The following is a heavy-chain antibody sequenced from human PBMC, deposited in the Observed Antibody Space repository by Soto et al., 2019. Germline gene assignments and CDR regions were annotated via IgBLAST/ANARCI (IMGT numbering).Heavy chain of an antibody. CDR2: VYYTGST. Sequence: TSVTLSLTCTVSGDSISNFYWSWIRQPPGKGLEWIGYVYYTGSTSYNPSLKRRVTFSADSSRGQFSLRLNSVTAADTAVYYCARSVLGPDLLADSFVDYYYYMDVWGQGTTVTVSS. CDR3: ARSVLGPDLLADSFVDYYYYMDV. CDR1: GDSISNFY. J-gene: IGHJ6*03. D-gene: IGHD3-9*01. V-gene: IGHV4-59*08.